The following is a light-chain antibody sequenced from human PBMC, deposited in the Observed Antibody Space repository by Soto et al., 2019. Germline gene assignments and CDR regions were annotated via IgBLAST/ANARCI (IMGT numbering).Light chain of an antibody. CDR3: SSYTSSSTLYG. CDR1: SSDVGGYNY. Sequence: QSALTQPASVSGSPGQSITISCTGTSSDVGGYNYVSWYQQHPGKAPKLMIYEVSNRPSGVSNRFSGSKSGNTASLTISGLQAEDEADYYCSSYTSSSTLYGFGTGPKLTVL. V-gene: IGLV2-14*01. CDR2: EVS. J-gene: IGLJ1*01.